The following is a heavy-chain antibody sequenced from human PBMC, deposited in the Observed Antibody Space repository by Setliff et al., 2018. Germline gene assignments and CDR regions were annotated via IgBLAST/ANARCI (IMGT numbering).Heavy chain of an antibody. D-gene: IGHD6-25*01. J-gene: IGHJ5*02. CDR1: GFTFSNYA. CDR3: VPGRGS. Sequence: GGSLRLSCAASGFTFSNYAMNWVRQAPGKGLEWVSVIYSDGSSTYYGDSVKGRFTISRDNSQNTLYLQMNSLRAEDTAVYYCVPGRGSWGQGALVTVSS. V-gene: IGHV3-23*03. CDR2: IYSDGSST.